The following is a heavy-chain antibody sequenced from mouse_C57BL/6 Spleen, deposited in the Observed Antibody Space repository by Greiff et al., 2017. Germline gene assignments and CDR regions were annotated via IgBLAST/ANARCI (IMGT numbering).Heavy chain of an antibody. J-gene: IGHJ2*02. CDR2: ILPGSGST. V-gene: IGHV1-9*01. Sequence: QVQLQQSGAELMKPGASVKLSCKATGYTFTGYWIEWVKQRPGHGLEWIGEILPGSGSTNNNEKFKGKATFTADPSSNTAYMQLSSLTTEDSAIYYCARSSYDYWGQGTSLTVSS. CDR3: ARSSYDY. CDR1: GYTFTGYW. D-gene: IGHD1-1*01.